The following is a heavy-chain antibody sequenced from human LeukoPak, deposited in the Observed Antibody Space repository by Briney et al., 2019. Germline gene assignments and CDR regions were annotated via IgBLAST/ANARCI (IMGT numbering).Heavy chain of an antibody. CDR1: GYTFTGYH. CDR3: VKGWDSSGYYAFDI. V-gene: IGHV1-2*02. CDR2: INPNSGGT. D-gene: IGHD3-22*01. Sequence: GASVKVSCKASGYTFTGYHIHWVRQAPGRGPEWMAWINPNSGGTKYAQKFQGRVTMTRDTSISTAYMEMSRLTSDDTAVYYCVKGWDSSGYYAFDIWGQGTMVTVSS. J-gene: IGHJ3*02.